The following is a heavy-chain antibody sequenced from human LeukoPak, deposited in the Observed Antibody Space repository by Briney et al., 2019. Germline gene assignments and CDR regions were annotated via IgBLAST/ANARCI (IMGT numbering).Heavy chain of an antibody. CDR3: ARGEGLRFRYYFDY. Sequence: GGSLRLSCAASGFTFSSYSMNWVRQAPGKGLEWVSSISSSSSYIYYADSVKGRFTISRDNAKNSLYLQMNSLRAEDTAVYYCARGEGLRFRYYFDYWGQGTLVTVSS. J-gene: IGHJ4*02. CDR2: ISSSSSYI. D-gene: IGHD5-12*01. V-gene: IGHV3-21*01. CDR1: GFTFSSYS.